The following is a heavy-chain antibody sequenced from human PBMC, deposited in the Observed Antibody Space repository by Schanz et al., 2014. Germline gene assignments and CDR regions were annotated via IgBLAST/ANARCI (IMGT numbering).Heavy chain of an antibody. J-gene: IGHJ4*02. Sequence: EVQLVESGGGLIQPGGSLRLSCAASGFGFSSYSMNWVRQAPGKGLEWVSYISGSSRTIYYADSMKGRFTISRDNSKNSLYLQMNSLRAEDTAVYCCARSGGSVFDYWAQGTLVTVSS. CDR1: GFGFSSYS. CDR2: ISGSSRTI. CDR3: ARSGGSVFDY. V-gene: IGHV3-48*04. D-gene: IGHD6-25*01.